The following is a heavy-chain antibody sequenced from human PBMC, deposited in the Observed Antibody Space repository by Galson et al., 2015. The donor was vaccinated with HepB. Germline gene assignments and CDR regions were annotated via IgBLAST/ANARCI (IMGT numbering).Heavy chain of an antibody. CDR2: IWYDDGSQK. Sequence: ASGVAFRNFGMHWVRQAPGKGLEWVAVIWYDDGSQKYYADSVKGRFTVSRDNSKRTLFLQMTRLTAADTAVYYCAKGHLSSSSFFDRWGQGTLVTVSS. J-gene: IGHJ4*02. CDR1: GVAFRNFG. CDR3: AKGHLSSSSFFDR. D-gene: IGHD6-6*01. V-gene: IGHV3-33*06.